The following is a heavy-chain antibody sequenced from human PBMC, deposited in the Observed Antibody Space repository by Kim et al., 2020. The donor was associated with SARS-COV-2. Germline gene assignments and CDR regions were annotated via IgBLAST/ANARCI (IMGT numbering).Heavy chain of an antibody. J-gene: IGHJ6*02. D-gene: IGHD6-19*01. Sequence: SETLSLTCTVSGGSVSSGSYYWSWIRQPPGKGLEWIGYIYYSGSTNYNPSLKSRVTISVDTSKNQFSLKLSSVTAADTAVYYCARDVGGSGWHYYYYGMDVWGQGTTVTVSS. CDR3: ARDVGGSGWHYYYYGMDV. CDR2: IYYSGST. CDR1: GGSVSSGSYY. V-gene: IGHV4-61*01.